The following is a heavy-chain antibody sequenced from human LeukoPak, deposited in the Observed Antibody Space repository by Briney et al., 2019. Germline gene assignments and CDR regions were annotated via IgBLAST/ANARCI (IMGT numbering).Heavy chain of an antibody. J-gene: IGHJ3*02. CDR1: GFPFSSYA. CDR3: AKDTWIQLPEAFDI. Sequence: PGGSLRLSCAASGFPFSSYAMSWVRQAPGKGLEWVSALSGSGSSTYYADSVKGRFTISRDNSKNPLYLQMISLRAEDTAVYYCAKDTWIQLPEAFDIWGQGTMVTVSS. D-gene: IGHD5-18*01. CDR2: LSGSGSST. V-gene: IGHV3-23*01.